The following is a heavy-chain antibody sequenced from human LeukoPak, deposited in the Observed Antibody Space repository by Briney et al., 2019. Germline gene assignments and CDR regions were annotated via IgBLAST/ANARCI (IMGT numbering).Heavy chain of an antibody. Sequence: PSQTLSLTCTVSGGSISSGSYYWSWIRQPAGKGLEWIGRIYTSGSTNYNPSLKSRVTISVGTSKNQFSLKLSSVTAANTAVYYCARDYDSSSWYRWFDPWGQGTLVTVSS. CDR3: ARDYDSSSWYRWFDP. CDR1: GGSISSGSYY. CDR2: IYTSGST. V-gene: IGHV4-61*02. J-gene: IGHJ5*02. D-gene: IGHD6-13*01.